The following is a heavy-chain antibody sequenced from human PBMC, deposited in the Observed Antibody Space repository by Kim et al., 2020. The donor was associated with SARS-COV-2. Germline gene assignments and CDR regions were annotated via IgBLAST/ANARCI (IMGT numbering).Heavy chain of an antibody. CDR3: ARARMRIRYFVVVPAAKGEFDY. J-gene: IGHJ4*02. CDR2: INHSGST. Sequence: SETLSLTCAVYGGSFSGYYWSWIRQPPGKGLEWIGEINHSGSTNYNPSLKSRVTISVDTSKNQFSLKLSSVTAADTAVYYCARARMRIRYFVVVPAAKGEFDYWGQGTLVTVSS. V-gene: IGHV4-34*01. D-gene: IGHD2-2*01. CDR1: GGSFSGYY.